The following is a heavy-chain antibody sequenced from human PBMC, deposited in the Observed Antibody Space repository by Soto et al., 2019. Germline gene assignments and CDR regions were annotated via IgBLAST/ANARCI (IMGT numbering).Heavy chain of an antibody. D-gene: IGHD1-1*01. CDR2: VYGSDDK. CDR1: GFSLTTSAVA. CDR3: VRRYDPYYFDC. V-gene: IGHV2-5*04. J-gene: IGHJ4*02. Sequence: QITLQESGPTLVKPTQTLTLTCTFSGFSLTTSAVAVGWIRQPPGRALEWVAIVYGSDDKFYSPSLRSRLTITKDNSKNHVVRTLTDMDPVDTGTYFCVRRYDPYYFDCWGQGTLVNVSS.